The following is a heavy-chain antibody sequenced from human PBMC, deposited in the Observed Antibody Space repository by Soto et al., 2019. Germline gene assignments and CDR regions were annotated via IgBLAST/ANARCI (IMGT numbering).Heavy chain of an antibody. Sequence: XGSLRLSCAASGFTFSSYGMHWVRQAPGKGLEWVAVISYDGSNKYYADSVKGRFTISRDNSKNTLYLQMNSLRAEDTAVYYCAKDRGSSCPDYWGQGTLVTVSS. D-gene: IGHD6-13*01. J-gene: IGHJ4*02. CDR3: AKDRGSSCPDY. CDR2: ISYDGSNK. CDR1: GFTFSSYG. V-gene: IGHV3-30*18.